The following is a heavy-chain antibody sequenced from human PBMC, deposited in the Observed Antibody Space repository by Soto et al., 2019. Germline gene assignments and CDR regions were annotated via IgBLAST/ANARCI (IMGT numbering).Heavy chain of an antibody. CDR1: GFTFSDYA. Sequence: EVKLVESGGGLVQPGGSLRLSCDASGFTFSDYAMNWVRQAPGKGLEWVSFISKGSSTIYYADSLKGRFTLSRDNAKNSLYLQMNNLREEDTAIYYCAKDSGTYQELLDYWGQGTRVTVSS. D-gene: IGHD1-26*01. V-gene: IGHV3-48*02. J-gene: IGHJ4*02. CDR3: AKDSGTYQELLDY. CDR2: ISKGSSTI.